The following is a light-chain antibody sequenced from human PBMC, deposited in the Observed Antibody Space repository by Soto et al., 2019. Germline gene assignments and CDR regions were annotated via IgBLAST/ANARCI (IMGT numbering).Light chain of an antibody. V-gene: IGKV1-33*01. J-gene: IGKJ3*01. CDR2: DGS. CDR3: QQYDNVVFT. CDR1: QDIGKF. Sequence: DVQMTQSPSSLSASVGDRITITCQASQDIGKFLNWYQQKPGKAPKILIYDGSNLETGVTGRFSGGGSGTHFTFTSSSLQPEDIGTYYCQQYDNVVFTFGPGTKVHLK.